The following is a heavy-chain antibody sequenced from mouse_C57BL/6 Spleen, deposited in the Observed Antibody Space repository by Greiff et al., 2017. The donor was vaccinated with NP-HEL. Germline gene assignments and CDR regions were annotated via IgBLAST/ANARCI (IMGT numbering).Heavy chain of an antibody. J-gene: IGHJ1*03. CDR3: ARLLITTPVGGYFDV. V-gene: IGHV1-50*01. D-gene: IGHD1-1*01. CDR2: IDPSDSYT. Sequence: QVQLQQPGAELVKPGASVKLSCKASGYTFTSYWMQWVKQRPGQGLEWIGEIDPSDSYTNYNQKFKGKATLTVDTYSSTAYMQLSSLTSEDSAVYYCARLLITTPVGGYFDVWGTGTTVTVSS. CDR1: GYTFTSYW.